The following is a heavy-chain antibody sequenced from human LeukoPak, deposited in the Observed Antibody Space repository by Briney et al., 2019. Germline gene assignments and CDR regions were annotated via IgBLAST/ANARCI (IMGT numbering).Heavy chain of an antibody. V-gene: IGHV4-59*01. D-gene: IGHD6-13*01. CDR3: ARGYSSSWNYFDY. CDR2: VFDSGGT. Sequence: PSETLSLTCTVSGGSISNYWWSWIRQPPGKGLEWIGYVFDSGGTNYNPSLKSRVTISVDTSKKQFSLKLSSVTAADTAVYYCARGYSSSWNYFDYWDQGTLVTVSS. J-gene: IGHJ4*02. CDR1: GGSISNYW.